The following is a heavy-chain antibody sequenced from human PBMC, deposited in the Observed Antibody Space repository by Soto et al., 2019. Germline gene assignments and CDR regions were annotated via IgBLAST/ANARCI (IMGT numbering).Heavy chain of an antibody. V-gene: IGHV3-30-3*01. D-gene: IGHD4-17*01. J-gene: IGHJ4*02. CDR3: AKTTAYGDYGYFDY. CDR2: ISYDGSSK. Sequence: QVQLVESGGGVVQPGRSLRLSCAASGFIFNNYAMHWVRQAPGKGLEWVAFISYDGSSKYYADSVTGRFTISRDSSRNTLYLQMNSLRAEDTALYYCAKTTAYGDYGYFDYWGQGTLVTVSS. CDR1: GFIFNNYA.